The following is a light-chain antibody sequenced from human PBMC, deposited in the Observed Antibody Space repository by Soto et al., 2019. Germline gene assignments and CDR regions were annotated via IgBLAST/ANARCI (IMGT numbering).Light chain of an antibody. V-gene: IGLV1-40*01. Sequence: QSVLTQPPSVSGAPGQRVTISCTGDSHNIAARYDVHWYQQLPGTAPKLLIYGNNNRPSGVPDRFSGSKSAISASLVITGLQADDEADYYCQSYDNSLTEWVFGGGTKLTVL. CDR1: SHNIAARYD. CDR3: QSYDNSLTEWV. CDR2: GNN. J-gene: IGLJ3*02.